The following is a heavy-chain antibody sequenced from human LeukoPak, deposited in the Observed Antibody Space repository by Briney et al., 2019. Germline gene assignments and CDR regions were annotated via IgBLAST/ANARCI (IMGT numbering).Heavy chain of an antibody. CDR3: AREGLLWFGEFSDNGYLDY. V-gene: IGHV1-18*01. CDR1: GYTFTSYG. J-gene: IGHJ4*02. Sequence: ASVKVSCKASGYTFTSYGISWVRQAPGQGLEWMGWVSAYNGNTNYAEKLQGRVTMTTDTSTSTAYMELRSLRSDDTAVYYCAREGLLWFGEFSDNGYLDYWGQGTLVTVSS. CDR2: VSAYNGNT. D-gene: IGHD3-10*01.